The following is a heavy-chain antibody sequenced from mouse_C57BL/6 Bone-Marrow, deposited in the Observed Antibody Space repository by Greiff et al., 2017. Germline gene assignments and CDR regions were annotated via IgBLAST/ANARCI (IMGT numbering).Heavy chain of an antibody. CDR2: ILPGSGST. CDR3: ARELITTVVAHWYFDV. J-gene: IGHJ1*03. V-gene: IGHV1-9*01. Sequence: VQLQQSGAELMKPGASVQLSCKATGYTFTGYWLEWVKQRPGHGLEWIGEILPGSGSTNYNEKFKGKATFTADTSSNTAYMQLSSLTTEDSAIYYCARELITTVVAHWYFDVWGTGTTVTVSS. CDR1: GYTFTGYW. D-gene: IGHD1-1*01.